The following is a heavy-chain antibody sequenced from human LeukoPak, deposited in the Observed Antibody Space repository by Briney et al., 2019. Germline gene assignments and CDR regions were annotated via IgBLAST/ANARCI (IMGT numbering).Heavy chain of an antibody. J-gene: IGHJ6*03. CDR3: ARDRVGQQLVGRNCYYYYMDV. Sequence: SVKVSCKASGGTFSNYAISWVRQAPGQGLEWMGGIIPIFGTANYAQKFRGRVTITADKSTRTAYMELSSLRSEDTAVYYCARDRVGQQLVGRNCYYYYMDVWGKGTTVTISS. CDR2: IIPIFGTA. V-gene: IGHV1-69*06. CDR1: GGTFSNYA. D-gene: IGHD6-13*01.